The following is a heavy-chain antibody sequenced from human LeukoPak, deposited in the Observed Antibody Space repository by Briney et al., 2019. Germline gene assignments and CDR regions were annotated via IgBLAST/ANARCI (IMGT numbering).Heavy chain of an antibody. J-gene: IGHJ4*02. Sequence: GGSLRLSCAASGFTFSDYYMSWIRQAPGKGLEWVSYVSGSGSPTYSRDNAKNSLYLQMNSLRAEDTAVYYCAGDRGGRGFTYGQPLDFWGQGTLVTVSS. CDR2: VSGSGSPT. CDR3: AGDRGGRGFTYGQPLDF. V-gene: IGHV3-11*01. CDR1: GFTFSDYY. D-gene: IGHD5-18*01.